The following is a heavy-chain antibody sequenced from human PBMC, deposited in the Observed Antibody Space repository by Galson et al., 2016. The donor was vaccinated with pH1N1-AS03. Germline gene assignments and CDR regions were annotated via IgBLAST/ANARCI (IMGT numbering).Heavy chain of an antibody. J-gene: IGHJ4*02. V-gene: IGHV1-46*01. CDR2: IDPSGGPT. CDR3: ARRYYFDY. Sequence: IIDPSGGPTTYAPKFQGRITITTDTSTSTVYMELVSLRSEDTAVYYCARRYYFDYWGQGTLVTVSS. D-gene: IGHD3-16*02.